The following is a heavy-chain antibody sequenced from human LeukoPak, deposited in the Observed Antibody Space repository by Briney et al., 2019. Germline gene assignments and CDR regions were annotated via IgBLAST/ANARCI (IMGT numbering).Heavy chain of an antibody. Sequence: PGGSLRLSCAASGFTFSSSAMHWVRQAPGKGLEWVAFIRFDGTNKYYADSVKGRFTISRDNSKNTLYLQMNSLRAEDTAVYYCAKSSYGYDYFDYWGQGTLVTVSS. J-gene: IGHJ4*02. D-gene: IGHD5-18*01. CDR2: IRFDGTNK. CDR3: AKSSYGYDYFDY. CDR1: GFTFSSSA. V-gene: IGHV3-30*02.